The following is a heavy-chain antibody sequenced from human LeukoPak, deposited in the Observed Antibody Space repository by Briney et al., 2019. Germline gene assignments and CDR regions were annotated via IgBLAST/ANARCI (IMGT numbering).Heavy chain of an antibody. D-gene: IGHD3-10*02. CDR1: GYTFTSYD. CDR2: MNPNSGST. CDR3: AELGITMIGGV. J-gene: IGHJ6*04. Sequence: ASVKVSCKASGYTFTSYDINWVRQATGQGLEWMGWMNPNSGSTGYAQKFQGRVTITRNTSISTAYMELSSLRSEDTAVYYCAELGITMIGGVWGKGTTVTISS. V-gene: IGHV1-8*03.